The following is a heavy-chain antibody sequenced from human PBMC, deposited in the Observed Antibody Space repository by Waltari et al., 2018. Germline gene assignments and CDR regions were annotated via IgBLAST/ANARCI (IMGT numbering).Heavy chain of an antibody. V-gene: IGHV3-23*01. CDR1: GFTFSSYA. CDR3: AKDSSGYLPYFDY. D-gene: IGHD3-22*01. J-gene: IGHJ4*02. Sequence: EVQLLESGGGLVQPGGSLRLSCAASGFTFSSYAMSWVRQAPGKGLEGFSAISGGGGSTYYADSVKGRFTISRDNSKNTLYLQMNSLRAEDTAVYYCAKDSSGYLPYFDYWGQGTLVTVSS. CDR2: ISGGGGST.